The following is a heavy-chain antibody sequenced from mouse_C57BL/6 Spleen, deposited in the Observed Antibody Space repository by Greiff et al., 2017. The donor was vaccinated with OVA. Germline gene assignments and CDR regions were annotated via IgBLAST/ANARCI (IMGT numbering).Heavy chain of an antibody. J-gene: IGHJ1*03. D-gene: IGHD1-1*01. CDR1: GFTFSSYG. Sequence: EVQLVESGGDLVKPGGSLKLSCAASGFTFSSYGMSWVRQTPDKRLEWVATISSGGSYTYYPDSVKGRFTISRDNAKNTLYLQMSSLKSEDTAMYYCARQGTGGSSYGYFDVWGTGTTVTVSS. CDR2: ISSGGSYT. CDR3: ARQGTGGSSYGYFDV. V-gene: IGHV5-6*01.